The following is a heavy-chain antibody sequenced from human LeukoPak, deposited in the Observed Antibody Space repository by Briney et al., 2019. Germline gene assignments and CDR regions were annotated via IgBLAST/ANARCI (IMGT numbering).Heavy chain of an antibody. J-gene: IGHJ5*02. V-gene: IGHV4-34*01. CDR1: GGSFSGYY. CDR2: INHRGST. D-gene: IGHD3-3*01. CDR3: ARGPSLSPYYDFWSGYFTP. Sequence: PSETLSLTCAVYGGSFSGYYWSWVRQPPGKGLEWIGEINHRGSTNYNPSLKSRVTISVDTSKNQFSLKLSSVTAADTAVYYCARGPSLSPYYDFWSGYFTPWGQGTLVTVSS.